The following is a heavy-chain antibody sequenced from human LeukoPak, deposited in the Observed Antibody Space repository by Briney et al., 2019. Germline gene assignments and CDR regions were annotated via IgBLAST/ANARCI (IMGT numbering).Heavy chain of an antibody. CDR1: GGSLRGYY. Sequence: SETLSLTCAISGGSLRGYYWTWIRQPPGKGLEWIGEINHSGSTNYNPSLKSRVTISVDTSKNQFSLKLRSVTAADTAVYYCARVTGYVIEDNFDYWGQGTLVTVSS. J-gene: IGHJ4*02. V-gene: IGHV4-34*01. D-gene: IGHD2-15*01. CDR2: INHSGST. CDR3: ARVTGYVIEDNFDY.